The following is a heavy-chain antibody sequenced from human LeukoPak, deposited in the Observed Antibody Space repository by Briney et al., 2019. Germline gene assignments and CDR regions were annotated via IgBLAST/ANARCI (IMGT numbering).Heavy chain of an antibody. CDR1: GFTFSSYW. V-gene: IGHV3-7*01. Sequence: GGSLRLSCAASGFTFSSYWMSWVRQAPGKGLEWVANIKQDGSEKYYVDSVKGRFTISRDNAKNSLYLQMNSLRAEDTAVYYCARDCSSSGLVAFDIWGQGTMVTVSS. D-gene: IGHD6-6*01. CDR3: ARDCSSSGLVAFDI. CDR2: IKQDGSEK. J-gene: IGHJ3*02.